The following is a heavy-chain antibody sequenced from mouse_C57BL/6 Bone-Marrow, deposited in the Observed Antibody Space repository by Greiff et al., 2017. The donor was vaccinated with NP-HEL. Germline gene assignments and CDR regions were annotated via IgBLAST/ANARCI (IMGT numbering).Heavy chain of an antibody. J-gene: IGHJ4*01. CDR1: GFTFTTYA. Sequence: VQLQQSGGGLVQPKGSLKLSCAASGFTFTTYAMHWVRQAPGKGLEWVARIRRKSSNYATYYAVSVKDRFTISRDDSQSLLYLQMNNLEADDTAMYYCVRNYYGSSYDMDYWGQGTSVTVSS. V-gene: IGHV10-3*01. CDR2: IRRKSSNYAT. CDR3: VRNYYGSSYDMDY. D-gene: IGHD1-1*01.